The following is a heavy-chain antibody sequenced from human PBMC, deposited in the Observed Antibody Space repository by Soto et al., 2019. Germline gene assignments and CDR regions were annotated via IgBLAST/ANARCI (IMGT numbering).Heavy chain of an antibody. J-gene: IGHJ6*02. CDR2: INHSGST. CDR1: GGSFSGYY. D-gene: IGHD5-18*01. Sequence: QVQLQQWGAGLLKPSETLSLTCAVYGGSFSGYYWSWIRQPPGKGLEWIGEINHSGSTNYNPSLKSRVTIAVDTSKNQFSLKLSSVTAADTAVYYCARGSAMVRYYYYGMDVWGQGTTVTVS. V-gene: IGHV4-34*01. CDR3: ARGSAMVRYYYYGMDV.